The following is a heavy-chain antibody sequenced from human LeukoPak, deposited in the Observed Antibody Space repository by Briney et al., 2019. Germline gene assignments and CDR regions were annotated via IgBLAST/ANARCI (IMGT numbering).Heavy chain of an antibody. J-gene: IGHJ5*02. V-gene: IGHV4-59*01. CDR3: ARDLMFGLFDP. Sequence: SETLSLTCTVSGGSTSNNYWSWIRQPPGKGLEWIGYIYYSGSTNYNPSLKSRVTISVDTSKNQFSLKLSSVTAADTAVYYCARDLMFGLFDPWGQGTLVTVSS. CDR1: GGSTSNNY. CDR2: IYYSGST. D-gene: IGHD3-10*02.